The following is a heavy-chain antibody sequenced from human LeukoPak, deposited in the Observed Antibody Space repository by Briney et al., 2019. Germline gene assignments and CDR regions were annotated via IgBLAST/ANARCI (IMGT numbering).Heavy chain of an antibody. CDR3: ARLNWVPGSTWPKFDS. CDR1: GGSISSYY. J-gene: IGHJ4*02. V-gene: IGHV4-59*08. Sequence: PSETLSLTCTVSGGSISSYYWSWVRQPPGKGLEWIGYIYYSGSTNYNPSLKSRVTISLDTSKNQFSLNLSSVTAADTAVYYCARLNWVPGSTWPKFDSWGQGTLVTVSS. CDR2: IYYSGST. D-gene: IGHD6-13*01.